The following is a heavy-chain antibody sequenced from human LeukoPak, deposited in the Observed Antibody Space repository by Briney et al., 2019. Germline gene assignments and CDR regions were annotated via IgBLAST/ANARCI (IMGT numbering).Heavy chain of an antibody. CDR1: GGSISSSSYY. CDR2: IYYSGST. J-gene: IGHJ4*02. D-gene: IGHD6-13*01. CDR3: ARQRRAAGAGY. V-gene: IGHV4-39*01. Sequence: SETLSLTCTVSGGSISSSSYYWGWIRQPPEKGLEWIGSIYYSGSTYYNPSLKSRVTISVDTSKNQFSLKLSSVTAADTAVYYCARQRRAAGAGYWGQGTLVTVSS.